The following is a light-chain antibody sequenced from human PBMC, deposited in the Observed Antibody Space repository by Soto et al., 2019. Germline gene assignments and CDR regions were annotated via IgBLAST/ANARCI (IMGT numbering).Light chain of an antibody. V-gene: IGLV2-14*01. J-gene: IGLJ3*02. CDR3: CSYAGGSIYVL. CDR2: EVS. CDR1: SSDVGGSVY. Sequence: QSVLTQPASVSGSPGQSITISCTGTSSDVGGSVYVSWYQQHPGKAPKLMISEVSNRPSGVSNRFSGSKSGNTASLTISGLQAEDEADYYCCSYAGGSIYVLFGGGTKLTVL.